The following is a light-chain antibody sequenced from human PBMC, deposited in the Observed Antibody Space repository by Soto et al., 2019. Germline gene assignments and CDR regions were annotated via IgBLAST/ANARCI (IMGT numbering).Light chain of an antibody. CDR1: SSDVGGYNY. J-gene: IGLJ1*01. Sequence: QSALTQPRSVSGSPGQSVTISRTGTSSDVGGYNYVSWYQQHPGKAPKLMIYDVSKRPSGVPDRFSGSKSGNTASLTISGLQAEDEADYYCCSYAGSYVFGTGPKVTVL. V-gene: IGLV2-11*01. CDR3: CSYAGSYV. CDR2: DVS.